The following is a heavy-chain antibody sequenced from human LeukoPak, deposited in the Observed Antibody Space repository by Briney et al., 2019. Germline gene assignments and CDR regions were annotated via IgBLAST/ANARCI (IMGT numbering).Heavy chain of an antibody. J-gene: IGHJ4*02. CDR2: INPNSGGT. V-gene: IGHV1-2*04. CDR3: ARDVYDFWSGYYMNY. CDR1: GYTFTGYY. Sequence: ASVKVSCKASGYTFTGYYMHWVRQAPGQGLEWMGWINPNSGGTNYAQKFQGWVTMTRDTSISTAYMELSRLRSDDTAVYYCARDVYDFWSGYYMNYWGQGTLVTVSS. D-gene: IGHD3-3*01.